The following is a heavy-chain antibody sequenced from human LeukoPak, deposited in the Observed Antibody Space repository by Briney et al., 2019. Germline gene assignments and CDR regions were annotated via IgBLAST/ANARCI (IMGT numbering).Heavy chain of an antibody. CDR1: GFTFSNYD. J-gene: IGHJ4*02. V-gene: IGHV3-23*01. D-gene: IGHD2-2*01. CDR2: ISAHGDDT. CDR3: ARDDLGCSSTSCYFDY. Sequence: PGGSLRLSCAASGFTFSNYDMSWVRQVPGKGLEWVSAISAHGDDTYYIDSVRGRFTISRDNSKNTLNMQMNSLRAEDTAVYYCARDDLGCSSTSCYFDYWGQGALVTVSS.